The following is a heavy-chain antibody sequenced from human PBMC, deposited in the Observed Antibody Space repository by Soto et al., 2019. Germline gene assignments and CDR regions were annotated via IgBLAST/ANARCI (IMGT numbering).Heavy chain of an antibody. Sequence: GGSLRLSCAASGFPFSSYDMHWVRQATGKGLEWVSAIGTAGDTYYPGSVKGRFTISRENAKNSLYLQMNSLRAGDTAVYYCARAGYSVAHYYYYYGMDVWGQGTTVTVS. D-gene: IGHD4-4*01. CDR3: ARAGYSVAHYYYYYGMDV. CDR2: IGTAGDT. V-gene: IGHV3-13*01. J-gene: IGHJ6*02. CDR1: GFPFSSYD.